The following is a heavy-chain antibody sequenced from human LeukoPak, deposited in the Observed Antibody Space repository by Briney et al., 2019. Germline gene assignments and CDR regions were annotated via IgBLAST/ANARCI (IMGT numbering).Heavy chain of an antibody. J-gene: IGHJ5*02. CDR1: GGTFSTYA. CDR3: ARGRAWRNNWFDP. V-gene: IGHV1-18*01. CDR2: INGYTGNT. Sequence: GASVKVSCKASGGTFSTYAVSWVRQAPGQGLEWMGWINGYTGNTKYAQKFQGRVTMTTDTYTSTAYMELRSLRSDDTAVYYCARGRAWRNNWFDPWGQGTLVTVSS.